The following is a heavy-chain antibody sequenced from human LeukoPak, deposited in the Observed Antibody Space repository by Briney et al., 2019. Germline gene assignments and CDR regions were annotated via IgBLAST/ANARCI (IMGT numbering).Heavy chain of an antibody. V-gene: IGHV3-30*04. CDR2: ILYDEKSR. Sequence: PGRSLRLSCAASGFTFSSFTFHWVRQAPGKGLEWVAVILYDEKSRNYADSVKGRFTISRDNSKNTLYLQMNSLRPDDTDVYYCARESGSGAFDIWGQPTMVTVSS. D-gene: IGHD3-10*01. CDR3: ARESGSGAFDI. J-gene: IGHJ3*02. CDR1: GFTFSSFT.